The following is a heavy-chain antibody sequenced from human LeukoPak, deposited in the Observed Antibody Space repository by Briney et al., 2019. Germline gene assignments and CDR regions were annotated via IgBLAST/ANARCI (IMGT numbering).Heavy chain of an antibody. Sequence: PSETLSLTCTVSGGSISSPGSFWSWIRQPPGKGLEWIGYIYYSGSTNYNPSLKSRVTISVDTSKNQFSLKLSSVTAADTAVYYCARGTSGGALDIWGQGTMVTVSS. V-gene: IGHV4-61*08. CDR1: GGSISSPGSF. CDR3: ARGTSGGALDI. CDR2: IYYSGST. J-gene: IGHJ3*02. D-gene: IGHD3-10*01.